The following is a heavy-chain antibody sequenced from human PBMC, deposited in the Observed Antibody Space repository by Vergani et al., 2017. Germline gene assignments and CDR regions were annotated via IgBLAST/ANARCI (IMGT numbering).Heavy chain of an antibody. Sequence: QVQLQESGPGLVKPSETLSLTCTVSGGSVSSGSYYWSWIRQPPGKGLEWIGYIYYSGSPNYNPSLKSRVTISVATSKNQFSLKLSSVTAADTAVYYCARIRIAAAGTVDYWGQGTLVTVSS. CDR1: GGSVSSGSYY. CDR2: IYYSGSP. J-gene: IGHJ4*02. V-gene: IGHV4-61*01. D-gene: IGHD6-13*01. CDR3: ARIRIAAAGTVDY.